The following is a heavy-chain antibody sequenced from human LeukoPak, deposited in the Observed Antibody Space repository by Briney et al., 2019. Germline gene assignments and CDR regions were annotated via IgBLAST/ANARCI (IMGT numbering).Heavy chain of an antibody. D-gene: IGHD4-11*01. Sequence: SQTLSLTCTVSGGSISSGGYYWSWIRQPPGKGLEWIGYIYHSGSTYYNPSLKSRVTISVDRSKNQFSLKLSSVTAADTAVYYCARDRQYYFDYWGQGTQVTVSS. CDR2: IYHSGST. J-gene: IGHJ4*02. CDR3: ARDRQYYFDY. V-gene: IGHV4-30-2*01. CDR1: GGSISSGGYY.